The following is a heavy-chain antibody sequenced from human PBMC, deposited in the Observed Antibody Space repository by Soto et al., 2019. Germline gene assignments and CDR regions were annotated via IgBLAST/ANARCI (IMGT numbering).Heavy chain of an antibody. Sequence: GGSLRLSCTASGFTFGDYAMSWFRRAPGKGLEWVGFIRSKAYGGTTEYAASVKGRFTISRDDSKSIAYLQMNSLKTEDTAVYYCTRSFFWVPSSKYSSTPYYYGMDVWGQGTTVTVSS. CDR2: IRSKAYGGTT. D-gene: IGHD6-13*01. J-gene: IGHJ6*02. CDR3: TRSFFWVPSSKYSSTPYYYGMDV. CDR1: GFTFGDYA. V-gene: IGHV3-49*03.